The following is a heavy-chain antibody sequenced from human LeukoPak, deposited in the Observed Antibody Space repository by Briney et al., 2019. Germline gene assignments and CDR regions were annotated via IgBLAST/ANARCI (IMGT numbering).Heavy chain of an antibody. CDR1: GFTFSNNA. Sequence: GRSLRLSCAASGFTFSNNAMNWVRQAPGKGLEWVSAVSYNGGSTYYADSVKGRFTVSRDNSKNTLYLQMNSLRAEDTAVYYCTTYSGSYPDYWGQGTLVTVSS. J-gene: IGHJ4*02. CDR3: TTYSGSYPDY. CDR2: VSYNGGST. V-gene: IGHV3-23*01. D-gene: IGHD1-26*01.